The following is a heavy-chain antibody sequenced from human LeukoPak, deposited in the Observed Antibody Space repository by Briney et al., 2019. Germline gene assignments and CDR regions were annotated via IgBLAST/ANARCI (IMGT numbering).Heavy chain of an antibody. CDR1: GGSFSGYY. V-gene: IGHV4-34*01. CDR2: INHSGRT. J-gene: IGHJ4*02. D-gene: IGHD4-17*01. CDR3: ASRPSYGDYFDD. Sequence: PSETLSLTCAVYGGSFSGYYWSWIRQPPGKGLEWIGEINHSGRTNYNPSLKSRVTISVDTSKNQFSLKLSSVTAADTAVYYCASRPSYGDYFDDWGQGTLVTVSS.